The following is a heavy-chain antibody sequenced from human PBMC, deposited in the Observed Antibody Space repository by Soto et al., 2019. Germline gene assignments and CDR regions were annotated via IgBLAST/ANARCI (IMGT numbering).Heavy chain of an antibody. CDR3: ASLTVAGDNWFDP. V-gene: IGHV1-69*13. D-gene: IGHD6-19*01. J-gene: IGHJ5*02. CDR1: GGTFSSYA. Sequence: SVKVSCKASGGTFSSYAISWVRRAPGQGLEWMGGIIPIFGTANYAQKFQGRVTITADESTSTAYMELSSLRSEDTAVYYCASLTVAGDNWFDPWGQGTLVTVSS. CDR2: IIPIFGTA.